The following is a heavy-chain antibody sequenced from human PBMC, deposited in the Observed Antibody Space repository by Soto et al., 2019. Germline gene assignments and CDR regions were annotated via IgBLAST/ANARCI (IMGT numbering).Heavy chain of an antibody. J-gene: IGHJ4*02. V-gene: IGHV6-1*01. D-gene: IGHD6-19*01. CDR1: GDSVSSNTAG. CDR2: TYYRSKWNN. Sequence: QVQLQQSGPGLVKPSQTLSLTCDISGDSVSSNTAGWNWIRQSPSRGLEWLGRTYYRSKWNNDYAVSVRSRITINPDTSKNQFSLLLNSVIFEDTAVYYCARDKELWAVAGPVVDFWGQGTLVTVSS. CDR3: ARDKELWAVAGPVVDF.